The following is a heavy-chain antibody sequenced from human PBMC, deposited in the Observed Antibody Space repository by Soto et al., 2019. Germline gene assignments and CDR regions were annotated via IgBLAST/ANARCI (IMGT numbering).Heavy chain of an antibody. Sequence: SETLSLTCTVSGGSISSGGYYWSWIRQHPGKGLEWIGYIYYSGSTYYNPSLKSRVTISVDTSKNQFSLKLSSVTAADTAVYYCARGYCTNGVCYVPYYGMDVWGQGTTVTVSS. CDR2: IYYSGST. V-gene: IGHV4-31*03. D-gene: IGHD2-8*01. J-gene: IGHJ6*02. CDR1: GGSISSGGYY. CDR3: ARGYCTNGVCYVPYYGMDV.